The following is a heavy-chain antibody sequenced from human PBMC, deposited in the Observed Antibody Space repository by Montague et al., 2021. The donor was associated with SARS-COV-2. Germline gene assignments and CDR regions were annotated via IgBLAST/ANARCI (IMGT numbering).Heavy chain of an antibody. J-gene: IGHJ2*01. V-gene: IGHV4-39*01. CDR2: IYYSGST. D-gene: IGHD3-22*01. CDR3: ARHYYHRRGYSSTCYFDP. Sequence: RIYYSGSTYYNPSLKSRVTISVDTSKNQFSLKLSSVTAADTAVYYCARHYYHRRGYSSTCYFDPGGRGTLVTVAS.